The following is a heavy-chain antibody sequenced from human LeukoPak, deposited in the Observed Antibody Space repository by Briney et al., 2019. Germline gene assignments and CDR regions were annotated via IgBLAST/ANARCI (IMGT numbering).Heavy chain of an antibody. CDR3: ARDLELRRVSPPDY. V-gene: IGHV1-18*01. CDR2: ISAYNGNA. Sequence: ASVKVSCKASGYTFTSYGISWVRQAPGQGLEWMGWISAYNGNANYAQKLQGRVTMTTDTSTSTAYMELRSLRSDDTAVYYCARDLELRRVSPPDYWGQGTLVTVSS. CDR1: GYTFTSYG. D-gene: IGHD3-10*01. J-gene: IGHJ4*02.